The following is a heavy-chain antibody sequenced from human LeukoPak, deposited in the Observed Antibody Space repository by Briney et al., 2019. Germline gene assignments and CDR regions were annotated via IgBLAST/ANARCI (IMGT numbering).Heavy chain of an antibody. J-gene: IGHJ4*02. Sequence: ASVKVSCKASGSPVTDYYMLWVRQAPGHGRGWGGWINLDTGSTNFAQTFQGRVTWTRDTSISPAYMELSRLRSGDTAACSCVPDYGDYRLAYWGQGTLVTASS. CDR2: INLDTGST. CDR3: VPDYGDYRLAY. V-gene: IGHV1-2*02. D-gene: IGHD4-17*01. CDR1: GSPVTDYY.